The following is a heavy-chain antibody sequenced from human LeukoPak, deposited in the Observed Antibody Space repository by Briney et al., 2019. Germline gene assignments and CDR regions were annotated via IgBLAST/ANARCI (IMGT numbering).Heavy chain of an antibody. Sequence: ASVKVSCKASGGTFSSYAISWVRQAPGQGLEWMGGIIPIFGTANYAQKFQGRVTITTGESTSTAYMELSGLRSEDTAVYYCASVVVVAATPSWFDPWGQGTLVTVSS. CDR1: GGTFSSYA. V-gene: IGHV1-69*05. J-gene: IGHJ5*02. D-gene: IGHD2-15*01. CDR3: ASVVVVAATPSWFDP. CDR2: IIPIFGTA.